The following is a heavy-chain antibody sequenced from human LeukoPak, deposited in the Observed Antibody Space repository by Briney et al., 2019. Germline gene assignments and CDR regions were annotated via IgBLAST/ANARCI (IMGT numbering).Heavy chain of an antibody. CDR1: GFTFSSYA. V-gene: IGHV3-23*01. J-gene: IGHJ4*02. D-gene: IGHD3-10*01. CDR2: ISGSGGST. CDR3: AKGAMVRGVIIIL. Sequence: GGSLRLSCAASGFTFSSYAMSWVRQAPGKGLEWASAISGSGGSTYYADSVKGRFTISRDNSKNTLYLQMNSLRAEGTAVYYCAKGAMVRGVIIILWGQGTLVTVSS.